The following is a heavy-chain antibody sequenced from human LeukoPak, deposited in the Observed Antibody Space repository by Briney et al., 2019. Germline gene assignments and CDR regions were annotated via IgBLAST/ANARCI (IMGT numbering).Heavy chain of an antibody. CDR3: ARAGPIYTDYYGSGSYYKEIDY. Sequence: ASVKVSCKASGYTFTSYGISWVRQAPGQGLEWMGWISAYNGNTNYAQKLQGRVTMTTDTSTSTAYMELRSPRSDDTAVYYCARAGPIYTDYYGSGSYYKEIDYWGQGTLVTVSS. J-gene: IGHJ4*02. CDR2: ISAYNGNT. D-gene: IGHD3-10*01. CDR1: GYTFTSYG. V-gene: IGHV1-18*01.